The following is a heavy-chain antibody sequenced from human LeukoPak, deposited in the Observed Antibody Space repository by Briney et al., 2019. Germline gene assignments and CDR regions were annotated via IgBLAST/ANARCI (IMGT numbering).Heavy chain of an antibody. D-gene: IGHD2-8*01. Sequence: GGSLRLSCAASGFTFSSYSMNWVRQAPGKGLEWVSSISSSSSYIYYADSAKGRFTISRDNAKNSLYLQMNSLRAEDTAVYYCARGLANAGDYWGQGTLVTVSS. CDR1: GFTFSSYS. V-gene: IGHV3-21*01. CDR3: ARGLANAGDY. J-gene: IGHJ4*02. CDR2: ISSSSSYI.